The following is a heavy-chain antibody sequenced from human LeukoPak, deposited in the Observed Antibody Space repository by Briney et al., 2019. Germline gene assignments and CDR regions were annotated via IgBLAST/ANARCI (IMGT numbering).Heavy chain of an antibody. D-gene: IGHD1-26*01. CDR1: GGSISSYY. J-gene: IGHJ4*02. Sequence: SETLSLTCTVSGGSISSYYWSWIRQPPGKGLEWIGYIYYSGSTNYNPSLKSRVSISVDTSKNQFSLKLSSVTAADTTVYYCARGRSWSYFDYWGQGTLVTVSS. CDR2: IYYSGST. V-gene: IGHV4-59*01. CDR3: ARGRSWSYFDY.